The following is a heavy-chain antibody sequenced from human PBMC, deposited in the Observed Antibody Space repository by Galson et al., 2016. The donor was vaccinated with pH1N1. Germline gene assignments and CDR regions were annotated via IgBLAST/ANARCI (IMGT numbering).Heavy chain of an antibody. J-gene: IGHJ4*02. Sequence: SLRLSCAASGFTFSSYGMHWVRQAPGKGLEWLAVISYDGSMKYYADSVKGRFLISRDNSRNTVYVQMNSLRTDDTAVYYCARGVYSGNYRLYYFDYWGQGSRVTVSS. V-gene: IGHV3-30*03. CDR3: ARGVYSGNYRLYYFDY. CDR1: GFTFSSYG. D-gene: IGHD1-26*01. CDR2: ISYDGSMK.